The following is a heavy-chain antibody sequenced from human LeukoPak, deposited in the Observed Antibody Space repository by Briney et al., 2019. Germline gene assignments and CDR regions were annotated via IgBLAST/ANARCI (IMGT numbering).Heavy chain of an antibody. Sequence: GGSLRLSCAASGFTFSSYSMNWVRQAPGKGLEWVSSISSSSSYIYYADSVKGRFTISRDNAKNSLYLQMNTLRAEDTAVYYCARDGAGYCSSTSCYNYYYGMDVWGQGTTVTVSS. CDR2: ISSSSSYI. V-gene: IGHV3-21*01. J-gene: IGHJ6*02. CDR3: ARDGAGYCSSTSCYNYYYGMDV. CDR1: GFTFSSYS. D-gene: IGHD2-2*02.